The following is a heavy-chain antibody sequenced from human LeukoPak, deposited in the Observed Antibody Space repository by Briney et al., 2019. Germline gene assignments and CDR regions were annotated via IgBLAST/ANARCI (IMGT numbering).Heavy chain of an antibody. CDR3: AREVTGGYSGYDRPYYYYYGMDV. V-gene: IGHV1-18*01. J-gene: IGHJ6*02. D-gene: IGHD5-12*01. CDR1: GYTFTSYG. Sequence: GASVKVSCKASGYTFTSYGISWVRQAPGQGLEWMGWISAYNGNTNYAQKLQGRVTMTTDTSTSTAYMELRSLRSDDTAVYYCAREVTGGYSGYDRPYYYYYGMDVWGQGTTVTVSS. CDR2: ISAYNGNT.